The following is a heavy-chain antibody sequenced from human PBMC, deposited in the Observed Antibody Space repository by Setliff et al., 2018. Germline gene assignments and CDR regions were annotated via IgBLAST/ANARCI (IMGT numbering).Heavy chain of an antibody. V-gene: IGHV1-18*01. CDR3: ARERIYDGLNYNGMDV. D-gene: IGHD3-3*01. CDR1: GYTFSNYG. CDR2: ISGYDGNT. Sequence: ASVKVSCKTSGYTFSNYGVSWVRQAPGQGLEWMGWISGYDGNTKYAQNLHGRVTMTTDTSTTTAYMELRSLRSDDTAVYYCARERIYDGLNYNGMDVWGQGTTGTSPQ. J-gene: IGHJ6*01.